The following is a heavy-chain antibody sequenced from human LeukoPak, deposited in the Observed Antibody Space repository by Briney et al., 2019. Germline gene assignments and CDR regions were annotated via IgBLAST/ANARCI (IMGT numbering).Heavy chain of an antibody. CDR1: GYTFTSYD. CDR2: MNPNSGNT. Sequence: ASVNVSCKASGYTFTSYDINWVRQATGQGLEWMGWMNPNSGNTGYAQKFQGRVTMTRNTSIRTAYMELSSLRSEDTAVYYCARGRRMITFGGVIVIGTQDFHYWGQGTLVTVSS. CDR3: ARGRRMITFGGVIVIGTQDFHY. J-gene: IGHJ4*02. V-gene: IGHV1-8*01. D-gene: IGHD3-16*02.